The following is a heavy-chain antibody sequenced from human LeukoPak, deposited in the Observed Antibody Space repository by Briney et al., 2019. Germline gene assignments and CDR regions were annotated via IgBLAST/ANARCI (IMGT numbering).Heavy chain of an antibody. J-gene: IGHJ4*02. V-gene: IGHV1-18*01. CDR2: ISAYNGNT. Sequence: ASVKVSCKASGYTFTSYGISWVRQAPGQGLEWMGWISAYNGNTNYAQKLQGRVTMTTDTSTSTAYMELRSLRSDDTAVYYCASPLGVTVLPGFASGGQAPLATVSS. CDR3: ASPLGVTVLPGFAS. D-gene: IGHD2-21*02. CDR1: GYTFTSYG.